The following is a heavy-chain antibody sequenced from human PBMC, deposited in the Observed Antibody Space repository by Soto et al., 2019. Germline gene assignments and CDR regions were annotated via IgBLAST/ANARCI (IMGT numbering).Heavy chain of an antibody. CDR3: ARDRWFQEYSSSLAWFDP. Sequence: PGGSLRLSCAASGFTFSSYSMNWVRQAPGKGLEWVSSISSSSSYIYYADSVKGRFTISRDNAKNSLYLQMNSLRAEDTAVYYCARDRWFQEYSSSLAWFDPWGQGTLVTVSS. CDR1: GFTFSSYS. J-gene: IGHJ5*02. D-gene: IGHD6-6*01. CDR2: ISSSSSYI. V-gene: IGHV3-21*01.